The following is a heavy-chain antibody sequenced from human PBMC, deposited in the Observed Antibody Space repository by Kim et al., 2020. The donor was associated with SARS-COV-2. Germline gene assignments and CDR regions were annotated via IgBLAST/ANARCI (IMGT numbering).Heavy chain of an antibody. CDR2: VYYRGTT. V-gene: IGHV4-59*01. Sequence: SETLSLTCTVSGGSISSYYWSWIRQPPGKGLEWIGYVYYRGTTNYNPSLQSRVTISVDTSTNQFSLKLSSVTAADTAVYYCARELRYNWFDPWGQGTLVTVSS. CDR1: GGSISSYY. J-gene: IGHJ5*02. CDR3: ARELRYNWFDP. D-gene: IGHD3-3*01.